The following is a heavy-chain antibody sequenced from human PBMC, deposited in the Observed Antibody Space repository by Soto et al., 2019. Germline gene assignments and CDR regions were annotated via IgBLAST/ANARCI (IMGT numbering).Heavy chain of an antibody. Sequence: SVKVSCKASGYTFTSYGVIWVRQAPGQGLEWMGWISAYNGNTNYAQKLQGRVTMTTDTSTSTAYMELRSLRSDDTAVYYCASYIVATRADYYYYGMDVWGQGTTVTVSS. J-gene: IGHJ6*02. D-gene: IGHD5-12*01. CDR1: GYTFTSYG. V-gene: IGHV1-18*01. CDR3: ASYIVATRADYYYYGMDV. CDR2: ISAYNGNT.